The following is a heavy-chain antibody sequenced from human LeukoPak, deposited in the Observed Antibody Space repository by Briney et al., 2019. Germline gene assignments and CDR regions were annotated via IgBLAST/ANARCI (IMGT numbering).Heavy chain of an antibody. CDR1: GFSFSTHK. CDR3: ARDSVKLPGISYFDN. D-gene: IGHD3-3*02. Sequence: GGSLRLSCAASGFSFSTHKMSWVRQAPGKGLEWVAVISYDGTKIYYADSAKGRFTISRDNSKNMVYLQMNSLRAEDTALYYCARDSVKLPGISYFDNWGQATLVTVSS. V-gene: IGHV3-30-3*01. J-gene: IGHJ1*01. CDR2: ISYDGTKI.